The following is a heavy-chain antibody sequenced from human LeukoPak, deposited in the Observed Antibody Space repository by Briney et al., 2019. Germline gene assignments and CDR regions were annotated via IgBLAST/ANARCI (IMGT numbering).Heavy chain of an antibody. CDR3: ASSTYNYDYALDV. CDR2: INDSGRRT. J-gene: IGHJ6*02. Sequence: AGGSLRLSCAASGFIFSTYRMSWVRQAPGKGLEWVSLINDSGRRTYYAGSVKGRFTVSRDNSKYTLYLQMNSLRVEDTAVYYCASSTYNYDYALDVWGQGTTVTVSS. D-gene: IGHD5-24*01. V-gene: IGHV3-23*01. CDR1: GFIFSTYR.